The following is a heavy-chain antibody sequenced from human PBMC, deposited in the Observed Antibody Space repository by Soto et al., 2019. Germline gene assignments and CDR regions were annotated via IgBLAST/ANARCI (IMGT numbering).Heavy chain of an antibody. CDR2: ISYDGAIE. CDR3: ARDRHGAWFDY. J-gene: IGHJ4*02. V-gene: IGHV3-30-3*01. D-gene: IGHD6-6*01. CDR1: GFTFSSFA. Sequence: QVQLVESGGGVVQPGRSLRLSCAASGFTFSSFAMHWVRQAPGKGLQWVAHISYDGAIEYYADSVKGRFSISRDNSKNTLYLRMSSLRAEDTAVYYWARDRHGAWFDYWGQGSLVTVSS.